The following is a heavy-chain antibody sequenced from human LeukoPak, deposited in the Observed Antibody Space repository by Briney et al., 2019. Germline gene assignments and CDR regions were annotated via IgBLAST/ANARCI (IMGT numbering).Heavy chain of an antibody. CDR1: GFTFSSYA. J-gene: IGHJ6*02. Sequence: GGSLRLSCAASGFTFSSYAMHWVRQAPGKGLEWVANINEDGSEKNYVESLKGRFTISRDNAKNSLYLQMNSLRAEDTALYYCARELGSYEGGYYGMDVWGQGTTVTVSS. CDR3: ARELGSYEGGYYGMDV. CDR2: INEDGSEK. D-gene: IGHD1-26*01. V-gene: IGHV3-7*01.